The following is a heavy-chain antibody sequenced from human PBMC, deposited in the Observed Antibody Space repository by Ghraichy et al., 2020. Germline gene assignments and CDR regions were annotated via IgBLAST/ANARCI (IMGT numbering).Heavy chain of an antibody. CDR2: IYHSGST. Sequence: SETLSLTCAVSGGSISSSNWWSWVRQPPGKGLEWIGEIYHSGSTNYNPSLKSRVTISVDKSKNQFSLKLSSVTAADTAVYYCARVSSSWEAVAGFDYWGQGTLVTVSS. D-gene: IGHD6-13*01. J-gene: IGHJ4*02. V-gene: IGHV4-4*02. CDR3: ARVSSSWEAVAGFDY. CDR1: GGSISSSNW.